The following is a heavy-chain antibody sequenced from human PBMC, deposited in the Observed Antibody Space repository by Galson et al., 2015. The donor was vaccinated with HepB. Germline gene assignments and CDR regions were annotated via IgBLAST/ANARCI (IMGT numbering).Heavy chain of an antibody. J-gene: IGHJ4*02. CDR2: ISAYNGNT. CDR3: ARVAVSETYSSGLSGPYYFDY. V-gene: IGHV1-18*01. Sequence: SVKVSCKASGYTFTSYGISWVRQAPGQGLEWMGWISAYNGNTNYAQKLQGRVTMTTDTSTSTAYMELRSLRSDDTAVYYCARVAVSETYSSGLSGPYYFDYWGQGTLVTVSS. CDR1: GYTFTSYG. D-gene: IGHD6-19*01.